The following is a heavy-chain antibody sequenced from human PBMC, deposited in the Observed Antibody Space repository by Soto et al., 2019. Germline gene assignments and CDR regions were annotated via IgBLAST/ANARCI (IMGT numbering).Heavy chain of an antibody. CDR3: ARDPGNYATPSDGMDV. V-gene: IGHV3-30-3*01. Sequence: PGGSLRLSCAASGFTFSSYAIHWVRQAPGKGLEWVAVISYDGTNKHYADSVKGRLTISRDNSKNTLYLQMNSLRAEDTAVYYCARDPGNYATPSDGMDVWGQGTTVTVSS. J-gene: IGHJ6*02. D-gene: IGHD3-16*01. CDR1: GFTFSSYA. CDR2: ISYDGTNK.